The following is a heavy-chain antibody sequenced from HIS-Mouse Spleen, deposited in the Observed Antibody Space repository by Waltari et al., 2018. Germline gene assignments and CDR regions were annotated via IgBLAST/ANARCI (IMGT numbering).Heavy chain of an antibody. Sequence: EVQLVQSGAEVKKPGESLKISCKGSGYSFTSLWIGRGRQMPGKGLEWMGIIYPGDSDTRYSPSFQGQVTISADKSISTAYLQWSSLKASDTTMYYCARRGGSSSSWFDPWGQGTLVTVSS. CDR1: GYSFTSLW. CDR3: ARRGGSSSSWFDP. J-gene: IGHJ5*02. V-gene: IGHV5-51*03. D-gene: IGHD6-6*01. CDR2: IYPGDSDT.